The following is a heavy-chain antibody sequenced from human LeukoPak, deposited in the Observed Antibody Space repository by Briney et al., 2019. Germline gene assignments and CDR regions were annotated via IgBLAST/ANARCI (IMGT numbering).Heavy chain of an antibody. J-gene: IGHJ4*02. V-gene: IGHV4-59*01. CDR2: IYYSGST. D-gene: IGHD2-21*01. CDR1: GGSISSYY. Sequence: SETLSLTCTVSGGSISSYYWSWIRQPPGKGLKWIGYIYYSGSTNYNPSLKSRVTISVDTSKNQFSLKLSSVTAADTAVYYCARGVVIAPQTFDYWGQRTLVTVSS. CDR3: ARGVVIAPQTFDY.